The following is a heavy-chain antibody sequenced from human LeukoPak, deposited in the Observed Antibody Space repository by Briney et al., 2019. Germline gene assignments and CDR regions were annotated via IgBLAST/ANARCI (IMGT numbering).Heavy chain of an antibody. Sequence: GGSLRLSCAASGFTFSSYSMNWVRQAPGKGLEWVSSISSSSSYIYYADSVKGRFTISRDNAKNSLNLQMNSLRAEDTAVYYCARELDIVVVPTGPFDYWGQGTLVTVSS. D-gene: IGHD2-2*03. CDR2: ISSSSSYI. J-gene: IGHJ4*02. CDR3: ARELDIVVVPTGPFDY. V-gene: IGHV3-21*01. CDR1: GFTFSSYS.